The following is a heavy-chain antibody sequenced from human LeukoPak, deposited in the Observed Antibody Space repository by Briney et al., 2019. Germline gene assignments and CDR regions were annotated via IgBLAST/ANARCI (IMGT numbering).Heavy chain of an antibody. Sequence: GGSLRLSCAASGFTFSSYGMHWVRQAPGKGLEWVAFIRYDGSNKYYADSVKGRFTISRDNSKNTLYLQMNSLRAEDTAVYYCAKALPLFGWFGDTKGVDYWGQGTLVTVSS. CDR3: AKALPLFGWFGDTKGVDY. J-gene: IGHJ4*02. CDR2: IRYDGSNK. D-gene: IGHD3-10*01. CDR1: GFTFSSYG. V-gene: IGHV3-30*02.